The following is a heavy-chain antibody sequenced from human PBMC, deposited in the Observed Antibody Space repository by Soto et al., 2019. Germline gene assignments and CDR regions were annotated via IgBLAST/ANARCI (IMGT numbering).Heavy chain of an antibody. CDR1: GDSITSTDYY. CDR3: ARDGTSR. J-gene: IGHJ4*02. CDR2: IYYSRST. V-gene: IGHV4-30-4*01. Sequence: QVQLQESGPGLVKPSQTLSLTCTVSGDSITSTDYYWGWIRQPPGKGLEWIGYIYYSRSTYYNPSLASRVSISVDTSKNQFSLKLSSVTAADTAVYYCARDGTSRWGQGTLVTVSS.